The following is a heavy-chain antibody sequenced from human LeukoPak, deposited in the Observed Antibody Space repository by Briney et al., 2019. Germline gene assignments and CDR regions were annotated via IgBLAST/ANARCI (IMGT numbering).Heavy chain of an antibody. V-gene: IGHV3-21*01. J-gene: IGHJ3*02. Sequence: GGSLRLSCAASGFTFSSYSMNWVRQAPGKGLEWVSSISSSSSYIYYADSVKGRFTISRDNAKNSLYLQMNSLRAEDTAVYYCASVTWGLDAFDIWGQGTMVTVSS. D-gene: IGHD7-27*01. CDR1: GFTFSSYS. CDR3: ASVTWGLDAFDI. CDR2: ISSSSSYI.